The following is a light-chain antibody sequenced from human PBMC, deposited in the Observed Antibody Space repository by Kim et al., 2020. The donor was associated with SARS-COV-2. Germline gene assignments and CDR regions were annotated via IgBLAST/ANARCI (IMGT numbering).Light chain of an antibody. Sequence: DIQMTQSPSSLSASVGERDTITCRASQSVSNYLNWYQQKPGKAPKLLIYAASSLQSGAPSRFSGSGSGTDFTLTISSLQPEDFAAYYCQQSYRTPLTFGEGTKVDIK. V-gene: IGKV1-39*01. CDR1: QSVSNY. CDR2: AAS. CDR3: QQSYRTPLT. J-gene: IGKJ4*01.